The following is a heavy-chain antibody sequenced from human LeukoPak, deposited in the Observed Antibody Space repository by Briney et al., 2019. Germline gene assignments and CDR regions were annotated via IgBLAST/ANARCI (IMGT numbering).Heavy chain of an antibody. J-gene: IGHJ4*02. D-gene: IGHD5-24*01. CDR2: ISSTGGNT. CDR3: AKVQEMATILPPFHY. CDR1: GFTFSNYA. V-gene: IGHV3-23*01. Sequence: PGGSLRLSCAASGFTFSNYALSWVRQAPGKGLEWVSFISSTGGNTYYADSVKGRFTISRDNSKNTLYLQMNSLRAEDTAVYYCAKVQEMATILPPFHYWGQGTLVTVSS.